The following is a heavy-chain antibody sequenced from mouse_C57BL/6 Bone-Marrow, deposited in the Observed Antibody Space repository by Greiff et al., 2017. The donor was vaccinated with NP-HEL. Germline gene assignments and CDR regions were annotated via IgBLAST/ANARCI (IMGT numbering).Heavy chain of an antibody. D-gene: IGHD2-4*01. CDR1: GFNIKDDY. CDR3: CDYDGY. Sequence: VQLKESGAELVRPGASVKLSCTASGFNIKDDYMHWVKQRPEQGLAWIGWIDPENGDTEYASKFQGKATITADTSSNTAYLQHSSLTSEDTAVYYCCDYDGYWGQGTTLTVSS. CDR2: IDPENGDT. J-gene: IGHJ2*01. V-gene: IGHV14-4*01.